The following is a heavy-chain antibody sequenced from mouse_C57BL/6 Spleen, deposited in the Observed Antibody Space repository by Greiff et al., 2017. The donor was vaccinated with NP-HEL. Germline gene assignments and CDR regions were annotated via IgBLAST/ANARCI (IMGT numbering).Heavy chain of an antibody. CDR3: ASLASTGTWFAY. Sequence: EVQLQQSGPELVKPGASVKIPCKASGYPFTDYNMDWVKQSHGKSLEWIGDINPNNGGTIYNQKFKGKATLTVDKSSSTAYMELRSLTSEDTAVYYCASLASTGTWFAYWGQGTLVTVAA. D-gene: IGHD4-1*02. V-gene: IGHV1-18*01. J-gene: IGHJ3*01. CDR2: INPNNGGT. CDR1: GYPFTDYN.